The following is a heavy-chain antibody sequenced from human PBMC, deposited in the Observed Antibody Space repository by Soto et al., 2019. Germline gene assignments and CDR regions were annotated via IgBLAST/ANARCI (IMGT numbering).Heavy chain of an antibody. CDR3: ARDATFGTKGGSFDI. V-gene: IGHV3-33*01. Sequence: RRLSCAASGFTFRIYSMHWVRQSPGKGLEWVAVMWYDGTNKYYGESVKGRFTISRDNSENTLYLQMNSLRVGDTAVYYCARDATFGTKGGSFDIWGHGTLVTVSS. CDR2: MWYDGTNK. J-gene: IGHJ3*02. CDR1: GFTFRIYS. D-gene: IGHD3-16*01.